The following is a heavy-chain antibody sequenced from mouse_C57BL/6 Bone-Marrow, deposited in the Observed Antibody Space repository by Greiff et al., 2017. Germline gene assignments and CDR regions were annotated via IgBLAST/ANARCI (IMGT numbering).Heavy chain of an antibody. J-gene: IGHJ2*01. Sequence: EVKLMESGPGLVKPSQSLSLTCSVTGYSITSGYSWNWIRQFPGNKLEWMGYISYDGSNNYNPSLKNRISITRDTSKNQFFLKLNSVTTEDTATYYCARDDYDFDYWGQGTTLTVSS. V-gene: IGHV3-6*01. D-gene: IGHD2-4*01. CDR2: ISYDGSN. CDR3: ARDDYDFDY. CDR1: GYSITSGYS.